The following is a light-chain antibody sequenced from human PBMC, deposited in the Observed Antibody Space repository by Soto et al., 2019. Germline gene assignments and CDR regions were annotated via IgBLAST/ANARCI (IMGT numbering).Light chain of an antibody. J-gene: IGLJ1*01. CDR2: EVS. Sequence: QSALTQPASVSGSPGQAITISCTGTSSDVGNYNLVSWYQQHPGKAPQLMISEVSKRPSGVSSRFSGSKSGTTASLTISGLQAEDEADYYCCSYGGSTYGFGTGTKLTVL. V-gene: IGLV2-23*02. CDR3: CSYGGSTYG. CDR1: SSDVGNYNL.